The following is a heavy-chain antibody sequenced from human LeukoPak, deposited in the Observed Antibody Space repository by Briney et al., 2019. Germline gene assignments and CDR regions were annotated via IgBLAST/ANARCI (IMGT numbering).Heavy chain of an antibody. V-gene: IGHV4-30-2*01. CDR1: GGSISSGGYS. D-gene: IGHD1-26*01. Sequence: SQTLSLTCAVSGGSISSGGYSWSWIRQPPGQGLEWIGYIYHSGSTYYNPSLKSRVTISVDRSKNQFSLKLSSVTAADTAVYYCARVMSGSYSTFDYWGQGTLVTVSS. J-gene: IGHJ4*02. CDR3: ARVMSGSYSTFDY. CDR2: IYHSGST.